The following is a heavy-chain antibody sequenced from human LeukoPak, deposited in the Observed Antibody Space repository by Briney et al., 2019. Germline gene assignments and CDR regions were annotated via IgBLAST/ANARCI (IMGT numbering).Heavy chain of an antibody. V-gene: IGHV3-30*04. Sequence: GRSLRLSCAASGFTFSSYAMHWVRQAPGKGLEWVAVISYDGSNKYYADSVKGRFTISRDNSKNTLYLQMNSLRAEDTAVYYCARGIAAAGIKFVADYLGQGTLVTVSS. D-gene: IGHD6-13*01. J-gene: IGHJ4*02. CDR3: ARGIAAAGIKFVADY. CDR2: ISYDGSNK. CDR1: GFTFSSYA.